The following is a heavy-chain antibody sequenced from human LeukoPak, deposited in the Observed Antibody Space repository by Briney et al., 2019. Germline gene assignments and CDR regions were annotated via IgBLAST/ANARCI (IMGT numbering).Heavy chain of an antibody. Sequence: GGSLRLSCAASGYTFSSSGMHWVHQAPGKGLEWVAFIRFDGSNKYYADSVKGRFTISRDNSKNTLYLQMNSLRAEDAAVYYCAKDYDFWSGYYSPTRGYFDYWGQGTLVTVSS. CDR3: AKDYDFWSGYYSPTRGYFDY. D-gene: IGHD3-3*01. J-gene: IGHJ4*02. CDR1: GYTFSSSG. V-gene: IGHV3-30*02. CDR2: IRFDGSNK.